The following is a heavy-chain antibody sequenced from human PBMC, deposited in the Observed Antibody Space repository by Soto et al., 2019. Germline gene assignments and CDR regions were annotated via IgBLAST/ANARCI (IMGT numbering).Heavy chain of an antibody. J-gene: IGHJ3*01. V-gene: IGHV3-30*18. CDR2: ISYDGSYQ. CDR3: AKDEISKTIRGDAFNF. Sequence: PGGSLRLSCAASGFTFSSDGMHWVRQAPGKGLEWVAAISYDGSYQYYVDSVKGRFTISRDNSKNTLYLQMNSLRAEDTAVYYCAKDEISKTIRGDAFNFWGQGTMVTVSS. CDR1: GFTFSSDG. D-gene: IGHD1-7*01.